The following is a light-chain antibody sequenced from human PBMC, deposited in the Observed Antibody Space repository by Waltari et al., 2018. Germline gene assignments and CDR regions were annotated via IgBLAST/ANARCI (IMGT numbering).Light chain of an antibody. V-gene: IGLV7-43*01. J-gene: IGLJ3*02. CDR1: PGAATPAHS. Sequence: QTALTPHPSLTVSPRGTDTLTCASNPGAATPAHSPNWFQHKPGQAPRALIYSTTNKPSWTPARFSGSLLGGKAALTLSGVQPEDEADYYCLLYYGGARLFGGGTKLTVL. CDR3: LLYYGGARL. CDR2: STT.